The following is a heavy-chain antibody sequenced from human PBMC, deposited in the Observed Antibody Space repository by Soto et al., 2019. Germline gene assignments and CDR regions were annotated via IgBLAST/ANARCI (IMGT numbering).Heavy chain of an antibody. V-gene: IGHV4-34*01. J-gene: IGHJ4*02. CDR3: ARGRSSNYVRLLSYYFDY. CDR2: INHSGST. Sequence: PSETLSLTCAVYGGSFSGYYWSWIRQPPGKGLEWIGEINHSGSTNYNPSLKSRVTISVDTSKNQFSLKLSSVTAADTAVYYCARGRSSNYVRLLSYYFDYWGQGTLVTGSS. CDR1: GGSFSGYY. D-gene: IGHD4-4*01.